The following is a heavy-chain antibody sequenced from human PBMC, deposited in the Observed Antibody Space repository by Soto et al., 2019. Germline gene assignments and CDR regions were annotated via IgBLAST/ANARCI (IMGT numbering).Heavy chain of an antibody. V-gene: IGHV4-34*01. Sequence: KPSETLSLTCAVYGGSFSTYYWSWIRQPPGKGLEWIGEIGHSGGTIYNPSLESRVTISEDSSNNQLSLKLNSVTAADTAVYYCARHGGYYFDYWGQGAPVTVSS. CDR2: IGHSGGT. CDR1: GGSFSTYY. CDR3: ARHGGYYFDY. J-gene: IGHJ4*02. D-gene: IGHD3-16*01.